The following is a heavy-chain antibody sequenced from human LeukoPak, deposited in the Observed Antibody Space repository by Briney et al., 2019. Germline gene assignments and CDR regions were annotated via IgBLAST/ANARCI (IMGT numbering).Heavy chain of an antibody. Sequence: SETLSLTCAVSGGSTINSNWWSWVRQPPGKGLEWIGEIDHSGSTSYNPSLKSRVTMSVDRSQNQFSLRLSTVTAADTAVYYCARGLVEVATRYFDLWGRGTLVTVSS. D-gene: IGHD5-24*01. CDR3: ARGLVEVATRYFDL. J-gene: IGHJ2*01. CDR1: GGSTINSNW. CDR2: IDHSGST. V-gene: IGHV4-4*02.